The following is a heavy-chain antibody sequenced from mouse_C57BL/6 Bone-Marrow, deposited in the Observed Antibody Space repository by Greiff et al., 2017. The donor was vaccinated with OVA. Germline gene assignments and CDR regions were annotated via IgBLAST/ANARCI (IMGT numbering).Heavy chain of an antibody. CDR1: GFTFSDYG. CDR2: ISSGSSTI. CDR3: ARGIYPFAY. J-gene: IGHJ3*01. V-gene: IGHV5-17*01. D-gene: IGHD1-1*01. Sequence: EVMLVESGGGLVKPGGSLKLSCAASGFTFSDYGMHWVRQAPEKGLEWVAYISSGSSTIYYAETVKGRFTISRDNAKNTLFLQMTSLRSEDTAMYYCARGIYPFAYWGQGTLVTVSA.